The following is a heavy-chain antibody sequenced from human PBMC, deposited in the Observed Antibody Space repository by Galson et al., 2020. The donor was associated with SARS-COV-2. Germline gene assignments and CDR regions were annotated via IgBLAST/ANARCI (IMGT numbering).Heavy chain of an antibody. J-gene: IGHJ4*02. D-gene: IGHD5-18*01. CDR1: GDSVSSDSET. CDR3: ARGGYSYGLDS. CDR2: TYYRSKWIN. V-gene: IGHV6-1*01. Sequence: SQTLSLTCAISGDSVSSDSETWNWIRQSPSRGLEWLGRTYYRSKWINDYALSVKSRITIDPDTSKNQFSLHLNSVTPEDTAVYYCARGGYSYGLDSWGQGTLGTVSS.